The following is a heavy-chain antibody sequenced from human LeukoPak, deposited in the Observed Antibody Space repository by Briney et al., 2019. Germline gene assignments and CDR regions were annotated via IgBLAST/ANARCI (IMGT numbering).Heavy chain of an antibody. Sequence: GASVKVSCKASGYTFTSYYMHWVRQAPGQGLEWMGIISPSGGSTSYAQKFQGRVTMTRDTSTSTVYMELSSLRSEDTAVYYCARDTLSHYYDSSGYYSSWGQGTLVTVSS. J-gene: IGHJ5*02. V-gene: IGHV1-46*01. CDR3: ARDTLSHYYDSSGYYSS. CDR1: GYTFTSYY. D-gene: IGHD3-22*01. CDR2: ISPSGGST.